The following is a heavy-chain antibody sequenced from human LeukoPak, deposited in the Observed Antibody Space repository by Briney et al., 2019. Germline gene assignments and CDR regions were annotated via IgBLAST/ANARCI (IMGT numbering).Heavy chain of an antibody. D-gene: IGHD2-15*01. CDR1: GYSISSGYY. V-gene: IGHV4-38-2*01. CDR3: ARTDIGACPVY. Sequence: SETLSLTCAVSGYSISSGYYWGWIRQPPGKGLEWIGSLYHSGSTYYNPSLKSRVTISVDTSKNQFSLKLSSVTAADTAVYYCARTDIGACPVYWGQGTLVTVSS. J-gene: IGHJ4*02. CDR2: LYHSGST.